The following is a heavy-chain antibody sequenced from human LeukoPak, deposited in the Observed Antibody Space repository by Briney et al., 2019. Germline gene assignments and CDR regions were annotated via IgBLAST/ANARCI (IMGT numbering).Heavy chain of an antibody. CDR2: IYSGGST. V-gene: IGHV3-53*01. CDR1: GFTVGSNY. D-gene: IGHD6-13*01. Sequence: GGSLRLSCAASGFTVGSNYMSWVRQAPGKGLEWVSVIYSGGSTYYADSVKGRFTISRDNSKNTLYLQMNSLRAEDTAVYYCAKDRGRVAAAAMDAFDIWGQGTMVTVSS. CDR3: AKDRGRVAAAAMDAFDI. J-gene: IGHJ3*02.